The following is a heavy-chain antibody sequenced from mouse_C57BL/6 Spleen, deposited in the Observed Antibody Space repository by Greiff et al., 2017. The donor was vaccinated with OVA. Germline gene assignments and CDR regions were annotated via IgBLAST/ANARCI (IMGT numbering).Heavy chain of an antibody. CDR2: IWSGGST. J-gene: IGHJ2*01. V-gene: IGHV2-2*01. CDR3: ARKDYSNYYFDY. Sequence: VQLQQSGPGLVQPSQSLSITCTVSGFSLTSYGVHWVRQSPGKGLEWLGVIWSGGSTDYNAAFISRLSISKDNSKSQVFFKMNSLQADDTAIYYCARKDYSNYYFDYWGQGTTLTVSS. D-gene: IGHD2-5*01. CDR1: GFSLTSYG.